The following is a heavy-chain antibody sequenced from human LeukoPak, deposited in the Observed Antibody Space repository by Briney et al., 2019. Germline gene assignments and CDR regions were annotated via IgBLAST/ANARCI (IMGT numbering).Heavy chain of an antibody. Sequence: SETLSLTCTGSGGSISSGSYYWSWIRQPAGKGLEWIGRIYTSGSTNYNPSLKSRVTISVDTSKNPFSLKLSSVTAADTAVYYCARGDGGWSGGFDYWGQGTLVTVSS. CDR3: ARGDGGWSGGFDY. CDR1: GGSISSGSYY. V-gene: IGHV4-61*02. CDR2: IYTSGST. D-gene: IGHD6-19*01. J-gene: IGHJ4*02.